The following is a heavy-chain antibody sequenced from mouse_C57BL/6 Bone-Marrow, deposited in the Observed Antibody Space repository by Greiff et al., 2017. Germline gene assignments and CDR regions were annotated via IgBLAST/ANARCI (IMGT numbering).Heavy chain of an antibody. V-gene: IGHV5-6*01. Sequence: EVQLVESGGDLVKPGGSLKLSCAASGFTFSSYGMSWVRQTPDKRLEWVATISSGGSYTYYPDSVKGRFTISRDNAKNTLYLQMSSLKSEDTAMXYCARHRGVFITTVVARDFDYWGQGTTLTVSS. CDR1: GFTFSSYG. J-gene: IGHJ2*01. D-gene: IGHD1-1*01. CDR2: ISSGGSYT. CDR3: ARHRGVFITTVVARDFDY.